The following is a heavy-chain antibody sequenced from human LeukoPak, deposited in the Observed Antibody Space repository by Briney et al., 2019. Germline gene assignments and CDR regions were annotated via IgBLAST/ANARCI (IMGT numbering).Heavy chain of an antibody. V-gene: IGHV1-2*02. CDR2: INPNSGGT. J-gene: IGHJ6*03. Sequence: ASVKVSCKASGYTFTSYGISWVRQAPGQGLEWMGWINPNSGGTNYAQKFQGRVTMTRDTSISTAYMELSRLRSDDTAVYYCARVMSPEYYYYYMDVWGKGTTVTVSS. D-gene: IGHD1-14*01. CDR1: GYTFTSYG. CDR3: ARVMSPEYYYYYMDV.